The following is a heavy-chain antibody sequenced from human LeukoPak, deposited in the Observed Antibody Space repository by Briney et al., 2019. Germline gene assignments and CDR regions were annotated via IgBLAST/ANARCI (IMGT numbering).Heavy chain of an antibody. Sequence: PGGSLRLSCAASGFTFSSHDMHWVRQAPDKGLEWVAIISYDGGKKDYADSVKGRFTISRDNSRNTLYLQMNSLRAEDTAVYYCARGWYPGDARPPFDYWGQGTLVTVSS. CDR2: ISYDGGKK. J-gene: IGHJ4*02. V-gene: IGHV3-30*03. CDR3: ARGWYPGDARPPFDY. D-gene: IGHD6-19*01. CDR1: GFTFSSHD.